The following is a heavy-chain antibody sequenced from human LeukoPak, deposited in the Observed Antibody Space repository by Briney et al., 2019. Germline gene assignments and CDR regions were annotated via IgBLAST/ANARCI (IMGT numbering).Heavy chain of an antibody. CDR2: IYYSGST. CDR3: ARGYYDSSGYYWDAFDI. D-gene: IGHD3-22*01. V-gene: IGHV4-30-4*01. CDR1: GDSISNYY. J-gene: IGHJ3*02. Sequence: PSETLSLTCTVSGDSISNYYWSWIRQPPGKGLEWIGYIYYSGSTYYNPSLKSRVTISVDTSKNQFSLKLSSVTAADTAVYYCARGYYDSSGYYWDAFDIWGQGTMVTVSS.